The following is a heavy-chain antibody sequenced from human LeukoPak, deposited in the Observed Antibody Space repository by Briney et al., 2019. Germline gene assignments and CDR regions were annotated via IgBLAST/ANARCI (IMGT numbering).Heavy chain of an antibody. Sequence: PGGSLRLSCAASGFTFDDYGMSWVRQAPGKGLEWVSGINWNGGSTGYADSVKGRFTISRDNAKNSLYLQMNSLRAEDTALYYCARDIPYYGSGSHVAFDIWGQGTMVTVSS. D-gene: IGHD3-10*01. CDR1: GFTFDDYG. CDR2: INWNGGST. J-gene: IGHJ3*02. CDR3: ARDIPYYGSGSHVAFDI. V-gene: IGHV3-20*04.